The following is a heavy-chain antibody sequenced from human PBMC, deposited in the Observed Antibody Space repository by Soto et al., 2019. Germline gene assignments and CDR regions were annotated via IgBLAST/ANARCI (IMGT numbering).Heavy chain of an antibody. J-gene: IGHJ4*02. CDR1: GFTFTSSA. CDR3: AVGYYYDG. V-gene: IGHV1-58*02. CDR2: IVVGSGNT. D-gene: IGHD3-22*01. Sequence: QMQLVQSGPEVKKPGTSVKVSCKASGFTFTSSAMQSVRQARGQRLEWIGWIVVGSGNTNYAQKFQERVTITRDMSTSTAYMELSSLRSEDTAVYYCAVGYYYDGWGQGTLVTVSS.